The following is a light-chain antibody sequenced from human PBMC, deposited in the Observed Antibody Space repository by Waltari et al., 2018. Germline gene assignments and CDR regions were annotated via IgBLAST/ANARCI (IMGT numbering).Light chain of an antibody. CDR1: SLRSYS. CDR3: NSRDSSCKPLWV. Sequence: SSELTQDPAVSVALGQTVRITCKGASLRSYSASWYQQKPGQAPVLVNYGKNNLPSGIPDRCSGAGSVNTASLTITGAHAEDEADYYCNSRDSSCKPLWVFGGGTKLTVL. CDR2: GKN. V-gene: IGLV3-19*01. J-gene: IGLJ3*02.